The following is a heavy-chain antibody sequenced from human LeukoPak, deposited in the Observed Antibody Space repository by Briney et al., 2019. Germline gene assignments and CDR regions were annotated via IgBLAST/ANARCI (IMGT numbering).Heavy chain of an antibody. CDR3: ARHRRRGRWLELGRGPQGLDY. Sequence: PSETLSLTCTVSGGSISSSSYYWGWIRQPPGKGLEWIGSIYYSGSTYYNPSLKSRVTISVDTSKNQFSLKLSSVTAADTAVYYCARHRRRGRWLELGRGPQGLDYWGQGTLVTVSS. D-gene: IGHD1-7*01. CDR1: GGSISSSSYY. CDR2: IYYSGST. V-gene: IGHV4-39*01. J-gene: IGHJ4*02.